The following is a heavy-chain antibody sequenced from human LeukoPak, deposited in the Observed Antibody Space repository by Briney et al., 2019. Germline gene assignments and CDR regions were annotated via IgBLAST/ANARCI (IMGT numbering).Heavy chain of an antibody. CDR2: ISSSSSYI. CDR1: GFTFSSYS. J-gene: IGHJ4*02. V-gene: IGHV3-21*01. Sequence: KPGGSLRLSCAASGFTFSSYSMIWVRQAQGKGLEWVSSISSSSSYIYYADSVKGRFTISRDNAKNSLYLQMNSLRAEDTAVYYCARDRQWLIDYWGQGTLVTVSS. CDR3: ARDRQWLIDY. D-gene: IGHD6-19*01.